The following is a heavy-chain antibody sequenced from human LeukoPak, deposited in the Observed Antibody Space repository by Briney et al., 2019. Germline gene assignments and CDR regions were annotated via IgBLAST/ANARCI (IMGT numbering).Heavy chain of an antibody. Sequence: GGSLRLSCAASGFTFSSYAMSWVRQAPGKGLEWVSAISGSGGSTYYADSVKGRFTIPRDNSKNTLYLQMNSLRVEDTAVYHCAKDGGIAARLIDDWGQGTLVTVSS. CDR3: AKDGGIAARLIDD. D-gene: IGHD6-6*01. CDR2: ISGSGGST. CDR1: GFTFSSYA. V-gene: IGHV3-23*01. J-gene: IGHJ4*02.